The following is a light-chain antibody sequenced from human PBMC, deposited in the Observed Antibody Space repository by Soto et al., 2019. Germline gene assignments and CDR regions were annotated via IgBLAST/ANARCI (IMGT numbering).Light chain of an antibody. CDR1: QGISSY. Sequence: IQLTQSPSSLSATLGDRVTITCRASQGISSYLAWYQQKPGKAPKLLIYAASTLQSGVPSRFSGSGSGTDFTLTISSPQPEDFATYYCQQLNSYPHTFGGGTKV. CDR2: AAS. CDR3: QQLNSYPHT. V-gene: IGKV1-9*01. J-gene: IGKJ4*02.